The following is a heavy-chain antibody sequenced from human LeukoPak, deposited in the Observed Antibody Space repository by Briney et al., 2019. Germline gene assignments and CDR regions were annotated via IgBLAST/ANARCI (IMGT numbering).Heavy chain of an antibody. CDR2: IRDSGEA. D-gene: IGHD3/OR15-3a*01. Sequence: PGGSLRLSCAVSGFRFSDYYMSWVRQAPGKGLEWVGFIRDSGEAFDADFARGRLAIYRDESENTLYLQMNSLRVEDTAVYFCARDRAANQDWVEFDPWGQGTPVIVSS. CDR1: GFRFSDYY. J-gene: IGHJ5*02. CDR3: ARDRAANQDWVEFDP. V-gene: IGHV3-66*03.